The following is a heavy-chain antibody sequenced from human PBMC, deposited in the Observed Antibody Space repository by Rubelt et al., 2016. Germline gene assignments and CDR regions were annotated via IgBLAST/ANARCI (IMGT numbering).Heavy chain of an antibody. D-gene: IGHD1-14*01. CDR3: ARSYEPNDAFDV. V-gene: IGHV3-66*01. CDR2: IYSGGAT. CDR1: GFTVSSNY. J-gene: IGHJ3*01. Sequence: GGGLVQPGGSLRLSCAASGFTVSSNYMSWVRQAPGKGLEWVSLIYSGGATYYADSVKGRFTISRDNSENTLSLQIDSLIPEDTALYYCARSYEPNDAFDVWGQGTMVTVSS.